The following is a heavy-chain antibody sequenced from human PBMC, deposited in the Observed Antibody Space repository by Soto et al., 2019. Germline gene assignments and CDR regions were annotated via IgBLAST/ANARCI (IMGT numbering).Heavy chain of an antibody. J-gene: IGHJ4*02. Sequence: SETLSLTCTVSCGSISRYYWSWIRQPPGKGLEWIGYIYYSGSTNYNPSLKSRVTISVDTSKNQFSLKLSSVTAADTAVYYCARVYETITIFGVVISHFDYWGQGTLVTVSS. CDR1: CGSISRYY. CDR3: ARVYETITIFGVVISHFDY. CDR2: IYYSGST. D-gene: IGHD3-3*01. V-gene: IGHV4-59*12.